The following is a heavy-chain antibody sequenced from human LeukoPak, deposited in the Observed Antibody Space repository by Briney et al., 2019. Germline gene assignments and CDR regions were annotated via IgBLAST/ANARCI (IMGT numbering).Heavy chain of an antibody. V-gene: IGHV3-30*04. CDR2: ISYDGSNK. J-gene: IGHJ4*02. CDR3: ARDRGRQLWPTYYFDY. D-gene: IGHD5-18*01. Sequence: PGRSLRISWAASGFTFSSYAMHWVRQAPGKGLEWVAVISYDGSNKYYADSVKGRFTISRDNSKNTLYLQMNCLRAEDTAVYYCARDRGRQLWPTYYFDYWGQGTLVTVSS. CDR1: GFTFSSYA.